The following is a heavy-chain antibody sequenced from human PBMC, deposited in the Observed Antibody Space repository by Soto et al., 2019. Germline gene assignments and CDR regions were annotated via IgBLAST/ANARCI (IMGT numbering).Heavy chain of an antibody. V-gene: IGHV4-31*03. CDR2: IYYSGST. CDR1: GGSISSGGYY. CDR3: ARDPIPGYYYGMDV. D-gene: IGHD2-2*02. J-gene: IGHJ6*02. Sequence: QVQLQESGPGLVKPSQTLSLTCTVSGGSISSGGYYWSWIRQHPGKGLEWIGYIYYSGSTYYNPSRKSRVTISVDTSKNQFSLKLSSVTAADTAVYYGARDPIPGYYYGMDVWGQGTTVTVSS.